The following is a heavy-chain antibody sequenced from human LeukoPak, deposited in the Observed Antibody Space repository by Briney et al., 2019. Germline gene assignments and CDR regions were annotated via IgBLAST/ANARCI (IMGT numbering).Heavy chain of an antibody. D-gene: IGHD3-10*01. J-gene: IGHJ4*02. CDR3: ARRQRAVRGVSTPFDY. V-gene: IGHV4-34*01. CDR1: GGSFSAYY. Sequence: SSETLSLTCAVHGGSFSAYYWSWIRQSPEKGLEWIGEINHSGSTNYNPSPKSRVTISVDTSKNQFSLKLSSVTAADTAIYYCARRQRAVRGVSTPFDYWGQGTLVTVSS. CDR2: INHSGST.